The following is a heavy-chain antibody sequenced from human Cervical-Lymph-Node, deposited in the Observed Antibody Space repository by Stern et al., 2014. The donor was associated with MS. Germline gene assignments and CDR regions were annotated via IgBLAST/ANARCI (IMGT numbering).Heavy chain of an antibody. V-gene: IGHV4-61*02. CDR3: ARGDRRLRAFDL. D-gene: IGHD2-21*02. Sequence: VQLVESGPGLVKPSQTLSLTCTVSGASMTTGSYYWNWIRQPAGKGVEWIGQIYTSGSASYHPSLKNRLSMSVDTSKTQFPLTLSSVTAADTAVYYCARGDRRLRAFDLWGQGTMVTVSS. CDR2: IYTSGSA. J-gene: IGHJ3*01. CDR1: GASMTTGSYY.